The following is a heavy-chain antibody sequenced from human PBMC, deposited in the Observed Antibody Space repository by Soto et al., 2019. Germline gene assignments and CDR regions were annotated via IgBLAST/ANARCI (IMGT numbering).Heavy chain of an antibody. D-gene: IGHD3-16*01. Sequence: SETLSLTCTVSGGSINLYYWSWIRQSPGKGLAWIGYVYYNGSTTYNPSIKSRVTISLDTSKNQFSLRLISVTAADTAVYYCAGDWGEIWNNNYCYSGMDVWGQGTTVTVSS. CDR3: AGDWGEIWNNNYCYSGMDV. CDR1: GGSINLYY. V-gene: IGHV4-59*01. CDR2: VYYNGST. J-gene: IGHJ6*02.